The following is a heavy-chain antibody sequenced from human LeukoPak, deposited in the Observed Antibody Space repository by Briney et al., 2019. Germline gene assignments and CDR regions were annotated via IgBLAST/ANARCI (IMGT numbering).Heavy chain of an antibody. Sequence: GGSLRLSCAASGFTFSSYWMSWVRQAPGKGLEWVANIKQDGSQKYYVDSVKGRFTISRDNAKNSLYLQMNSLRAEDTAVYYCARDPSSGWYEGSQYYFDYWGQGTLVTVSS. CDR2: IKQDGSQK. V-gene: IGHV3-7*01. J-gene: IGHJ4*02. D-gene: IGHD6-19*01. CDR3: ARDPSSGWYEGSQYYFDY. CDR1: GFTFSSYW.